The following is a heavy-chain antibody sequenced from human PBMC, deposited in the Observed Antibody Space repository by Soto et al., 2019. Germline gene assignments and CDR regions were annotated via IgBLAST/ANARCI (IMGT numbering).Heavy chain of an antibody. J-gene: IGHJ5*02. V-gene: IGHV3-15*01. Sequence: EVQLVESGGGLVKPGGSLRLSCAASGFTFNNAWMSWVRQAPGKGLEWVGRIKTKTDGGTTDYSAPVKGRFTISRDESKTTLYLQMDSLKTEDTAVYYCTTETYYFDSGNNWFDPWGQGTLVTVSS. D-gene: IGHD3-10*01. CDR1: GFTFNNAW. CDR2: IKTKTDGGTT. CDR3: TTETYYFDSGNNWFDP.